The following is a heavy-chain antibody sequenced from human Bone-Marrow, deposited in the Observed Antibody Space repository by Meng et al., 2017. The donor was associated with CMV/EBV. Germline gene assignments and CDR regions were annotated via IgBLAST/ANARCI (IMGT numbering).Heavy chain of an antibody. CDR1: GGSISSSSYY. CDR2: IYYSGST. CDR3: ARGVGIAVAWKARFDP. J-gene: IGHJ5*02. Sequence: GSLRLSCTVSGGSISSSSYYWGWIRQPPGKGLEWIGCIYYSGSTYYNPSLKSRVTISVDKTKNQISLKLSSVTAADTAVYYCARGVGIAVAWKARFDPWGQGTLVTVSS. D-gene: IGHD6-19*01. V-gene: IGHV4-39*07.